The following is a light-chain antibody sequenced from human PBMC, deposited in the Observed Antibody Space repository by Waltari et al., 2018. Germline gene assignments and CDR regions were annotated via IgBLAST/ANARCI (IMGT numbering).Light chain of an antibody. CDR3: QQYNNWPRT. V-gene: IGKV3-15*01. Sequence: EIVMTQSPATLSVSPGERATLSCRASQSVSSNLAWYQQKPGQAPRLLIYGASTRATGIPARFSGSGSGTEFTLTISSLQSEDFAVYYCQQYNNWPRTCDQGTKVEIK. CDR1: QSVSSN. J-gene: IGKJ1*01. CDR2: GAS.